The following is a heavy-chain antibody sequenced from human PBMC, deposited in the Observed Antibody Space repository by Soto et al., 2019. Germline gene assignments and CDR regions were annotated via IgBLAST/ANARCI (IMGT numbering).Heavy chain of an antibody. Sequence: GGSLRLSCAASGFPFSTSAMNWVRQAPGKGLEWVSIISGTSDAAHYAESVKGRFTSSRDNSKNTLYLQMNSLRAEDTAVYYCGKYSGSYPVYNGMSLWGQGTTVTVSS. CDR1: GFPFSTSA. D-gene: IGHD1-26*01. CDR2: ISGTSDAA. CDR3: GKYSGSYPVYNGMSL. V-gene: IGHV3-23*01. J-gene: IGHJ6*02.